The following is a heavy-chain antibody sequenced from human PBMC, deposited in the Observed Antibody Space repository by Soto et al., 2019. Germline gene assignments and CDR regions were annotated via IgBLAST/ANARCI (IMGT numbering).Heavy chain of an antibody. CDR2: ISCYNGKT. V-gene: IGHV1-18*01. CDR3: ARDATPPELRFLEWHNYDYNGMDV. D-gene: IGHD3-3*01. Sequence: QVQVVQSGDEVKETGASVRVSCKTSGYSFTAYGISWVRQAPGQGLEWMGWISCYNGKTKYAQKVQGRVTMTTDTSTRTAYMEVRSLRSDDTAIYYCARDATPPELRFLEWHNYDYNGMDVCGQGTTVTVSS. CDR1: GYSFTAYG. J-gene: IGHJ6*02.